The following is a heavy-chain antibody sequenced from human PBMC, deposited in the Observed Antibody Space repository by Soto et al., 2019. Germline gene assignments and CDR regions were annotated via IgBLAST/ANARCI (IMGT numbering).Heavy chain of an antibody. D-gene: IGHD6-13*01. CDR3: ARRGSSSWYGY. Sequence: QLQLQESGPGLLKPSETLSLTCTVSGGSISSSSYYWGCIRQPPGKGLEWIGSIYYRGSTYYNPSLKSRVTISVDTSKNQFSLKLSSVTAADTAVYYCARRGSSSWYGYWGQGTLVTVST. V-gene: IGHV4-39*01. J-gene: IGHJ4*02. CDR2: IYYRGST. CDR1: GGSISSSSYY.